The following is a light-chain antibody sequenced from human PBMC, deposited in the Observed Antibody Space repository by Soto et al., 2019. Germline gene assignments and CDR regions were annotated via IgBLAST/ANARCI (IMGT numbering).Light chain of an antibody. CDR1: SSDIGGYNY. CDR2: NVN. CDR3: SSYSSSITQVV. J-gene: IGLJ2*01. Sequence: QSALPQPASVSGSPGQSITISCTGTSSDIGGYNYVSWYQHNPGEAPKLLIYNVNDRPPRVSDRFSGSKSANTASLTIYGLQAEDEANYYCSSYSSSITQVVFGGGTKVTVL. V-gene: IGLV2-14*03.